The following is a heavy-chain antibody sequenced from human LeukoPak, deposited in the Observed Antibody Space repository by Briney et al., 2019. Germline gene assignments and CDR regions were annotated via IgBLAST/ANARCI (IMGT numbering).Heavy chain of an antibody. CDR3: ARLMWPLDGGSYFDY. V-gene: IGHV4-59*08. D-gene: IGHD4-23*01. Sequence: PSETLSLTCTVSGGSISSYYWSWIPQPPGKGLEWIGYIYYSGSTNYNPSLKSRVTISVDTSKNQFSLKLSSVTAADTAVYYCARLMWPLDGGSYFDYWGQGTLVTVSS. J-gene: IGHJ4*02. CDR2: IYYSGST. CDR1: GGSISSYY.